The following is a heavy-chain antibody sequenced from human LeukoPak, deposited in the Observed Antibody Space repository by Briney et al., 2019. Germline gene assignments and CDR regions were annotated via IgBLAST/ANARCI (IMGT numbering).Heavy chain of an antibody. Sequence: GRSLRLSCTASGFTFGDYAMHWVRQAPGKGLEWVAVISYDGSNKYYADSVKGRFTISRDNSKNTLYLQMNSLRAEDTAVYYCARDSRWLVYYYGMDVWGQGTTVTVSS. CDR3: ARDSRWLVYYYGMDV. V-gene: IGHV3-30*04. CDR2: ISYDGSNK. J-gene: IGHJ6*02. D-gene: IGHD6-19*01. CDR1: GFTFGDYA.